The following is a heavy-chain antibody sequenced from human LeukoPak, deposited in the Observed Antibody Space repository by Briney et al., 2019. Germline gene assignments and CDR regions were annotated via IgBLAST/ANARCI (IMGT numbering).Heavy chain of an antibody. CDR2: IYYSGST. CDR3: ARGGGYNTFDY. J-gene: IGHJ4*02. D-gene: IGHD5-24*01. V-gene: IGHV4-30-4*08. Sequence: SQTLSLTCTVSGGSISSGDYYWSWIRQPPGKGLEWIGYIYYSGSTYYNPSLKSRVTISVDTSKNQFSLKLSSVTAADTAVYSCARGGGYNTFDYWGQGTLVTVSS. CDR1: GGSISSGDYY.